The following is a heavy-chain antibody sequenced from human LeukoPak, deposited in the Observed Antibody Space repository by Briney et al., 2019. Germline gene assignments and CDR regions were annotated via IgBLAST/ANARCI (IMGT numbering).Heavy chain of an antibody. CDR1: GFTFSTYS. Sequence: GGSLRLSCAASGFTFSTYSMTWVRQAPGKGLEWVAFIRYDGSNKYYADSVKGRFTISRDNSKNTLYLQMNSLRAEDTAVYYCARLAAAGRYFDYWGQGTLVTVSS. J-gene: IGHJ4*02. CDR3: ARLAAAGRYFDY. D-gene: IGHD6-13*01. CDR2: IRYDGSNK. V-gene: IGHV3-30*02.